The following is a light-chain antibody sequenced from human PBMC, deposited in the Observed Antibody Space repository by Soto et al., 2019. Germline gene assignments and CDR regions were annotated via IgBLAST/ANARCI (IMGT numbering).Light chain of an antibody. CDR2: EVS. Sequence: HSVLTQPASVSGSPGQSISMSCTGTSSDVGGYDYVSWYQLHPGKAPKLMVFEVSNRPSGVSYRLSGSKSGNTASLTISGLQAEDEADYFCSSYSISTAYLFGTGNTVTV. CDR1: SSDVGGYDY. J-gene: IGLJ1*01. CDR3: SSYSISTAYL. V-gene: IGLV2-14*01.